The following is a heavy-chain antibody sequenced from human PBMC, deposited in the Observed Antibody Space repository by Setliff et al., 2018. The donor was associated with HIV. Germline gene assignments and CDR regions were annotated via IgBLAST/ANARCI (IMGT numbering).Heavy chain of an antibody. Sequence: GGSLRLSCAASGFTFSSYGMHWVRQAPGKGLEWVAVIWYDGSNKYYADSVKGRFTISRDNSKNTLYLQMNSLRAEDTAVYYCAKDVVKFWSGSGALDFWGPGTLVTVSS. J-gene: IGHJ4*02. CDR1: GFTFSSYG. D-gene: IGHD3-3*01. V-gene: IGHV3-33*06. CDR2: IWYDGSNK. CDR3: AKDVVKFWSGSGALDF.